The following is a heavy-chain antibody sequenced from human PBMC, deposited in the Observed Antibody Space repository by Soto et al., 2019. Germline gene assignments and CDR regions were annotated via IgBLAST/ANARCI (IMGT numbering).Heavy chain of an antibody. J-gene: IGHJ4*02. V-gene: IGHV1-18*01. D-gene: IGHD3-3*01. Sequence: QVQLVQSGAEVKKPGASVKVSCKASGYTFTSYGISWVRQAPGQGLEWMGWISAYNGNTNYAQKLQGRVTMTTDTSTSTAYRELSSTRSDDTAVYYCARVQTWIFGVVTPFDYWGQGTLVTVSS. CDR1: GYTFTSYG. CDR3: ARVQTWIFGVVTPFDY. CDR2: ISAYNGNT.